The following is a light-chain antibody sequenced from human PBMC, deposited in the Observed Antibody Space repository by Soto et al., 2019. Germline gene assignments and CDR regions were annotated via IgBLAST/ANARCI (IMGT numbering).Light chain of an antibody. CDR2: DVS. V-gene: IGKV3-20*01. Sequence: EIVLTQSPVTLSLSPGERATLSCRASQSISGYLAWYQQKPGQAPRLLIYDVSNRATGIPARFSGSGPGTDFTLTISRLEPEDFAVYYCQQYGSSPTTFGQGTKVDIK. J-gene: IGKJ1*01. CDR3: QQYGSSPTT. CDR1: QSISGY.